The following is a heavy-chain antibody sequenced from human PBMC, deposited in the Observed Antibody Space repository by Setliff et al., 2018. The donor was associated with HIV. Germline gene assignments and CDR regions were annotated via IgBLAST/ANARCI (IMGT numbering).Heavy chain of an antibody. CDR1: GFTDPNNY. D-gene: IGHD3-10*01. Sequence: GGSLRLSCAGTGFTDPNNYMNWVRQAPGKGLEWVAVISSDGSNEYYADSVKGRFTISRDNSKNTLYVQMNSLRAEDTAVYYCARDQLAMVRRNGMDVWGQGTTVTVSS. CDR3: ARDQLAMVRRNGMDV. J-gene: IGHJ6*02. V-gene: IGHV3-30*03. CDR2: ISSDGSNE.